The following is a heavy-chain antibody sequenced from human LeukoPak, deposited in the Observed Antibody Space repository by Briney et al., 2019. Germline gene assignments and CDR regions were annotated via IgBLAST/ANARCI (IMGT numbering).Heavy chain of an antibody. CDR3: ARGIAAHYYYYYYYMDV. Sequence: SETLSLTCTVSGGSISSYYWSWIRQPPGKGLEWIGYIYYSGSTNYNPSLKSRVTISVDTSKNQFSLKLSSMTAADTAVYYCARGIAAHYYYYYYYMDVWGKGTTVTVSS. V-gene: IGHV4-59*01. CDR2: IYYSGST. J-gene: IGHJ6*03. D-gene: IGHD6-13*01. CDR1: GGSISSYY.